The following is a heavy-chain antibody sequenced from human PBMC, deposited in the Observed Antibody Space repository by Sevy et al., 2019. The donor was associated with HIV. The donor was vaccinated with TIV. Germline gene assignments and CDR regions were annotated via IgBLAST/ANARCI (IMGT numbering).Heavy chain of an antibody. V-gene: IGHV4-59*01. J-gene: IGHJ4*02. CDR3: AGGGNWAFDY. CDR1: GGSISSSY. D-gene: IGHD3-10*01. CDR2: IYYSGST. Sequence: SETLSLTCTVSGGSISSSYWSWIRQPPGKGLEWIGYIYYSGSTKYNPSLESRVTISVDTSKNQFSLKLSSVTAADTAVYYCAGGGNWAFDYWGQGTLVTVSS.